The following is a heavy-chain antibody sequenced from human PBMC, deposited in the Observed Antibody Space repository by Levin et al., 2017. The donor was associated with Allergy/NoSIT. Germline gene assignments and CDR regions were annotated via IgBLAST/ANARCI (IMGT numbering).Heavy chain of an antibody. CDR3: ARARYCTSTSCRYIDY. Sequence: GESLKISCAASGFTFSTHWMTWVRQAPGKGLEWVANIKQDGSEECYVDSVKGRFTISRDNAKNSLYLQMHSLRAEDTAVYYCARARYCTSTSCRYIDYWGQGTLVTVSS. D-gene: IGHD2-2*01. V-gene: IGHV3-7*04. J-gene: IGHJ4*02. CDR2: IKQDGSEE. CDR1: GFTFSTHW.